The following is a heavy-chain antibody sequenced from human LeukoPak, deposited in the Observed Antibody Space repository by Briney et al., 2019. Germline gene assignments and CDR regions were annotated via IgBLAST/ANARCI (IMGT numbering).Heavy chain of an antibody. J-gene: IGHJ3*02. D-gene: IGHD1-26*01. CDR1: GFTFDDYG. V-gene: IGHV3-20*04. Sequence: GGSLRLSCAASGFTFDDYGMSWVRQAPGKGLEWVSGINWNGGSTGYADSVKGRFTISRDNARNSLSLQMNSLRAEDTAVYYCARYRFVVGATDSFDIWGQGTMVTVSS. CDR2: INWNGGST. CDR3: ARYRFVVGATDSFDI.